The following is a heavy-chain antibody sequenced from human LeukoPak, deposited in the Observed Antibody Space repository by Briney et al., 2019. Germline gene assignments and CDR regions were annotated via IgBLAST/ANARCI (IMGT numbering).Heavy chain of an antibody. CDR3: ARDGDIVLMVYALDY. CDR2: ISSSGSTI. V-gene: IGHV3-48*03. CDR1: GFTFSSYE. J-gene: IGHJ4*02. D-gene: IGHD2-8*01. Sequence: GGSLRPSCAASGFTFSSYEMNWVRQAPGKGLEWVSYISSSGSTIYYADSGKGRFTISRDNSKNTLYLQMNSLRAEDTAVYYCARDGDIVLMVYALDYWGQGTLVTVSS.